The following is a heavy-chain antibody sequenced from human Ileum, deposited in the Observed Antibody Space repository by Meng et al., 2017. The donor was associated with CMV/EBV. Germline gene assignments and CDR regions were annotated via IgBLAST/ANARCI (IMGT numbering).Heavy chain of an antibody. J-gene: IGHJ4*02. D-gene: IGHD2-2*01. CDR2: IYSGGST. CDR3: AREAYCSGTTCYPPN. CDR1: GFTVSSNY. Sequence: GGSLRLSCAASGFTVSSNYMSWVRQAPGKGLEWVSIIYSGGSTYYADSVKGRFTISSDTSKNTVYLQMNSLRADDTAVYYCAREAYCSGTTCYPPNWGQGTLVTVSS. V-gene: IGHV3-53*01.